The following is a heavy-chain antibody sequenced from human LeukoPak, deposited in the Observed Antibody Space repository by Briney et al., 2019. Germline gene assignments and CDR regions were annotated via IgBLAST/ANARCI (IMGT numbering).Heavy chain of an antibody. J-gene: IGHJ6*02. CDR2: IYYSGSI. D-gene: IGHD6-6*01. Sequence: PSETLSLTCTVSGGSISSYYWSWIRQPPGKGLEWIGYIYYSGSINYNPSLKSRVTISVDTSKNQFSLKLSSVTAADTAVYYCARDKSSSFPYYYYGMDVWGQGTTVTVSS. CDR3: ARDKSSSFPYYYYGMDV. CDR1: GGSISSYY. V-gene: IGHV4-59*01.